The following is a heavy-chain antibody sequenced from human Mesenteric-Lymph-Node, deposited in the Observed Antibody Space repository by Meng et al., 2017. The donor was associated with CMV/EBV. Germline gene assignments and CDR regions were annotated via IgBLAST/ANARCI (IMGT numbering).Heavy chain of an antibody. V-gene: IGHV3-11*01. Sequence: GGSLRLSCAASGFTFSDYYMSWIRQAPGKGLEWVSYTSSSGSTIYYADSVKGRFTISRDNAKSSLYLQMNSLRAEDTAIYYCARDRHCSRTSCYIGGTDYWGQGTLVTVSS. CDR1: GFTFSDYY. D-gene: IGHD2-2*02. CDR3: ARDRHCSRTSCYIGGTDY. J-gene: IGHJ4*02. CDR2: TSSSGSTI.